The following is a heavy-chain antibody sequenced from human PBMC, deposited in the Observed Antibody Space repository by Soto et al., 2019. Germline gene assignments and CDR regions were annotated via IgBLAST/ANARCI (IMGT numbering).Heavy chain of an antibody. V-gene: IGHV3-21*01. J-gene: IGHJ4*02. D-gene: IGHD3-10*01. CDR2: ISSSSSYI. Sequence: EVQLVESGGGLVKPGGSLRLSCAASGFTFSSYSMNLVRQAPGKGLEWVSSISSSSSYIYYSDSVKGRFTNSRDNAKNSLYLQMNSLRAEDTAVYYCARDCPGGFGEYNFAYGGQGTLVPVSS. CDR1: GFTFSSYS. CDR3: ARDCPGGFGEYNFAY.